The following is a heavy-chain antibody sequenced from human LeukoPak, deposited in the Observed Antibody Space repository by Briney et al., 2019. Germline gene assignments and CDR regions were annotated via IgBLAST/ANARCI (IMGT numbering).Heavy chain of an antibody. CDR2: IPYDGRNT. J-gene: IGHJ4*02. CDR1: GSTFSTNG. Sequence: GGSLRLSCAASGSTFSTNGMYWVRQAPGKGLEWVAFIPYDGRNTYYADSVRGRFTISRDTSKNTLYLQMISLRAEDTAVYYCAKESSASYYFDYWGQGTLVTVPS. CDR3: AKESSASYYFDY. D-gene: IGHD3-10*01. V-gene: IGHV3-30*02.